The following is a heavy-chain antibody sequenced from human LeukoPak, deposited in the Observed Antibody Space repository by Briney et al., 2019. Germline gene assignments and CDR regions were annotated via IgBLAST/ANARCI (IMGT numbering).Heavy chain of an antibody. CDR3: AKAYYDSTGYYGY. J-gene: IGHJ4*02. Sequence: GGSLRLSCAASGFTFSSYAMRWVRQAPGKGLEWVSTISGSGGSTYYADSVKGRFTISRDNSKNTLYLQMNSLRAEDTAVYYCAKAYYDSTGYYGYWGQGTLVTVSS. CDR2: ISGSGGST. D-gene: IGHD3-22*01. V-gene: IGHV3-23*01. CDR1: GFTFSSYA.